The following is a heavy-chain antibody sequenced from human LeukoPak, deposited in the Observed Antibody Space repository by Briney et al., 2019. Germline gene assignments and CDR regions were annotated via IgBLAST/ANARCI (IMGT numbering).Heavy chain of an antibody. D-gene: IGHD1-14*01. V-gene: IGHV3-7*01. CDR1: GFTFSSYW. Sequence: PGGSLRLSCAASGFTFSSYWMSWVRQAPGKGLEWVANIKQDGSEKYYVDSVKGRFTISRDNAKNSLYLQMNSLRAEDTAVYYCARDEGFAPRPTGFEFGWFDPWGQGTLVTVSS. J-gene: IGHJ5*02. CDR2: IKQDGSEK. CDR3: ARDEGFAPRPTGFEFGWFDP.